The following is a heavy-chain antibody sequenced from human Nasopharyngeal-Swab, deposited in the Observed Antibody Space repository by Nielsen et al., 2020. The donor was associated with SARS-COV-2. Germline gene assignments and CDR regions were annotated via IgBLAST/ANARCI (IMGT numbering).Heavy chain of an antibody. D-gene: IGHD6-13*01. V-gene: IGHV7-4-1*02. CDR3: ARGSSSWHFDY. Sequence: SVKVSCKASGYTFTSYAMNWVRQAAGQGLEWMGWINTNTGNPTYAQGFTGRFVFSLDTSVSPAYLQISSLKAEDTAVYYCARGSSSWHFDYWGQGTLVTVSS. CDR2: INTNTGNP. CDR1: GYTFTSYA. J-gene: IGHJ4*02.